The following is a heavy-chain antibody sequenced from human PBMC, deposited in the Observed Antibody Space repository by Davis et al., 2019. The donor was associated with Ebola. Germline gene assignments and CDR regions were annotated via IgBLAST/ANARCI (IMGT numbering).Heavy chain of an antibody. CDR2: ISYDGSNK. CDR3: ARALAEGDFYYYYYGMDV. Sequence: GESLKISCAASGFTFSSYAMHWVRQAPGKGLEWVAVISYDGSNKYYADSVKGRFTISRDNAKNSLYLQMNSLRAEDTAVYYCARALAEGDFYYYYYGMDVWGQGTTVTVSS. CDR1: GFTFSSYA. V-gene: IGHV3-30-3*01. D-gene: IGHD3-3*02. J-gene: IGHJ6*02.